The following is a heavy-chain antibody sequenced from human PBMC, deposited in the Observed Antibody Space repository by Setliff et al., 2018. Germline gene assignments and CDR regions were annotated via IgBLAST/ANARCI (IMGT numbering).Heavy chain of an antibody. J-gene: IGHJ4*02. V-gene: IGHV4-59*01. CDR3: ARDQFSSGWYGAPESYFDR. Sequence: SETLSLTCTVSGDSISSYYWSWIRQAPGKGLEWIGYIQKSGTTKYNPSFGSRLPMSVDTSKNQFSLKLTYVTAADTAVYYCARDQFSSGWYGAPESYFDRWGQGILVTVSS. CDR1: GDSISSYY. D-gene: IGHD6-19*01. CDR2: IQKSGTT.